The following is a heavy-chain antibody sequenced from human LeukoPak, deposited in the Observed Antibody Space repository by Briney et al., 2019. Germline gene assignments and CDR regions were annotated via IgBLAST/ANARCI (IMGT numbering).Heavy chain of an antibody. J-gene: IGHJ4*02. V-gene: IGHV3-21*01. Sequence: GGSLRLSCAASGFTFSSYSMNWVRQAPGKGLEWVSSISSSSSYIYYADSVKGRFTISRDNAKNSLYLQMNSLRAEDTAVYYCARRSGVVTASDYWGQGTLVTVSS. CDR3: ARRSGVVTASDY. D-gene: IGHD2-21*02. CDR1: GFTFSSYS. CDR2: ISSSSSYI.